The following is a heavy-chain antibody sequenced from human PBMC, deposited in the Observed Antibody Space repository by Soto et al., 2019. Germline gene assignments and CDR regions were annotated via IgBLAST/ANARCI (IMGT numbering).Heavy chain of an antibody. V-gene: IGHV4-59*01. CDR2: IFYSGST. Sequence: QVQLQESGPGLVKPSETLSLTCTVSGGSISSYYWSWIRQPPGKGLEWIVYIFYSGSTNYNPSLKRRVTISVDTSKNQFSLKLSSVTAADTAVYYCARAGPEMDYWGQGTLVTVSS. J-gene: IGHJ4*02. D-gene: IGHD3-10*01. CDR3: ARAGPEMDY. CDR1: GGSISSYY.